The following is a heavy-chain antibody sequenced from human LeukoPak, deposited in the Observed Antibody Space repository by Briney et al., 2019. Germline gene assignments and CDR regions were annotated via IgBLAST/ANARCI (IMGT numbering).Heavy chain of an antibody. Sequence: SETLSLTCTVSGGSISSSNYYWGWIRQPPGKGLEWIGTIHYSGNTYYNPSLKSRVAISVDTSKNQFSLRLSSVTAADTAVYYCARDFGDYRVDYWGQGTLVTVSS. CDR1: GGSISSSNYY. V-gene: IGHV4-39*01. J-gene: IGHJ4*02. CDR2: IHYSGNT. D-gene: IGHD4-17*01. CDR3: ARDFGDYRVDY.